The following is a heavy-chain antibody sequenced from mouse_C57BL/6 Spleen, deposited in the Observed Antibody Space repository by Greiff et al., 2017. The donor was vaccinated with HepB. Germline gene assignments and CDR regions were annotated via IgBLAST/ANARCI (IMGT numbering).Heavy chain of an antibody. CDR3: ATGDYGYDYFDY. J-gene: IGHJ2*01. Sequence: EVKLVESGPGLVKPSQSLSLTCSVTGYSITSGYYWNWIRQFPGNKLEWMGYISYDGSNNYNPSLKNRISITRDTSKNQFFLKLNSVTTEDTATYYCATGDYGYDYFDYWGQGTTLTVSS. CDR2: ISYDGSN. D-gene: IGHD2-2*01. CDR1: GYSITSGYY. V-gene: IGHV3-6*01.